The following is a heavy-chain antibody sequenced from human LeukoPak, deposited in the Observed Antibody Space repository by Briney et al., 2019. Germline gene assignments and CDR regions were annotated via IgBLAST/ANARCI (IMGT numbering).Heavy chain of an antibody. V-gene: IGHV3-23*01. CDR2: ISGSGDRT. J-gene: IGHJ6*03. Sequence: GGSLRLSCAASGFTFSSYWMSWFRQTPGKGLEWVSAISGSGDRTYYAESVKGRFSISRDNSKNTLYLQMHSLRAEDTAVYYCGNRKLWQGSGEDAGAKGTTVTVS. D-gene: IGHD3-10*01. CDR3: GNRKLWQGSGEDA. CDR1: GFTFSSYW.